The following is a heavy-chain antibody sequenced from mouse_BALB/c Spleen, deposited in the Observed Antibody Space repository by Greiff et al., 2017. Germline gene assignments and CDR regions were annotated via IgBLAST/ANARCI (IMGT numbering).Heavy chain of an antibody. CDR3: TRYDGAMDY. V-gene: IGHV6-6*02. CDR2: IRLKSNNYAT. CDR1: GFTFSNYW. Sequence: EVKLEESGGGLVQPGGSMKLSCVASGFTFSNYWMNWVRQSPEKGLEWVAEIRLKSNNYATHYAESVKGRFTISRDDSKSSVYLQMNNLRAEDTGIYYCTRYDGAMDYWGQGTSVTVSS. J-gene: IGHJ4*01. D-gene: IGHD2-12*01.